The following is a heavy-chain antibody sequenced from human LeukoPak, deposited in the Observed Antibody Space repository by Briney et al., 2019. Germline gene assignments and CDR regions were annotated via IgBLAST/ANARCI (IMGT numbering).Heavy chain of an antibody. J-gene: IGHJ4*02. D-gene: IGHD2-15*01. CDR2: LNPNPGYT. CDR1: GYSFTSHE. CDR3: ARGCSGGSCPLDY. V-gene: IGHV1-8*01. Sequence: ASVTVSCKASGYSFTSHEIIWVGQATGQGGEWVALLNPNPGYTSSAQNFQGRVTMTRDTSINTAYMELSSLRFEDTAVYYCARGCSGGSCPLDYWGQGTLVTVSS.